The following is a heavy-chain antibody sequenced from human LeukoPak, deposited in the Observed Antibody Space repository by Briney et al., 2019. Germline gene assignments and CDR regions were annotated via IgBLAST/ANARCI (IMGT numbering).Heavy chain of an antibody. D-gene: IGHD6-13*01. CDR3: IGVASSSWRIFDY. CDR1: GGSISSSSYY. Sequence: SETLSLTCTVSGGSISSSSYYWGWIRQPPGKGLEWIGSIYYSGSNYYNPSLKSRVTISVDTSKNQFSLKLSSVTAADTAVYYCIGVASSSWRIFDYWGQGALVTVSS. J-gene: IGHJ4*02. CDR2: IYYSGSN. V-gene: IGHV4-39*01.